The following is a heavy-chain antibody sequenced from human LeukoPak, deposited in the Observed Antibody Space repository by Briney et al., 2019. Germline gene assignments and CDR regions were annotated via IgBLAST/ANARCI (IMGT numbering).Heavy chain of an antibody. CDR2: MSYDGSNK. D-gene: IGHD4/OR15-4a*01. CDR3: AREGAYYYYYGMDV. J-gene: IGHJ6*02. Sequence: GGSLRLSCAASGFTFSSYGMHWVRQAPGKGLEWVAVMSYDGSNKYYVDSVKGRFTISRDNSKNTLYLQMNSLRAEDTAVYYCAREGAYYYYYGMDVWGQGTTVTVSS. CDR1: GFTFSSYG. V-gene: IGHV3-30*03.